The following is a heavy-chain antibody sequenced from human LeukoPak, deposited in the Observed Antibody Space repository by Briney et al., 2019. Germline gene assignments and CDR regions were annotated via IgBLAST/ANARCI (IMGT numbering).Heavy chain of an antibody. CDR2: IYYSGST. D-gene: IGHD3-10*01. Sequence: SQTLSLTCTVSGGSISSDGYYWSWIRQHPGKGLEWIGYIYYSGSTYYNPSLKSRVTISVDTSKNQFSLKPSSVTAADTAVYYCARAAGGYWRDFDYWGQGTLVTVSS. V-gene: IGHV4-31*03. CDR1: GGSISSDGYY. J-gene: IGHJ4*02. CDR3: ARAAGGYWRDFDY.